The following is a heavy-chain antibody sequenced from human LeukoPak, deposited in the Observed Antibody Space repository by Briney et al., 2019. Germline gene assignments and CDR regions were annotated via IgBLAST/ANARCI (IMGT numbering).Heavy chain of an antibody. V-gene: IGHV3-48*01. Sequence: GGSLRLSCAASGFTLSSYAMSWVRQAPGKGLEWVSYISSNGTTRYYADSVKGRFTISRDNAKNSLYLQMNSLRAEDTAVYYCARDAIMDVWGKGTTVTVSS. J-gene: IGHJ6*03. CDR3: ARDAIMDV. CDR2: ISSNGTTR. D-gene: IGHD2-2*01. CDR1: GFTLSSYA.